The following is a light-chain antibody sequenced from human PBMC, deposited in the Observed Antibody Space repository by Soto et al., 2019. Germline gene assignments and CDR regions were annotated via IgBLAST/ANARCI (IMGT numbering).Light chain of an antibody. CDR1: QSVSNN. CDR2: GAS. CDR3: LQYNNWPPRHT. J-gene: IGKJ2*01. V-gene: IGKV3-15*01. Sequence: EIVMTQSPAILSVSPGERATLSCRASQSVSNNLAWYQQKPGQAPRLLMYGASTRATGVPARFSGSGSGTEFTLTISSLQSEDFAVYYCLQYNNWPPRHTFGQGTELEIK.